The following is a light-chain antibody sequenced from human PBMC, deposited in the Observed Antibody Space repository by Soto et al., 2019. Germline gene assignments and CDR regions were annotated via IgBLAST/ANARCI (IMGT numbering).Light chain of an antibody. CDR3: QQYNRWATWR. Sequence: IVVTQSPSALSVSTGGRATLSCRASQSISTYLAWYQQKPGQAPRLLIYGASTRASDIPARFSGSGSGTEFTLTISSLHSEESEVYYCQQYNRWATWRFGKGPRWIS. CDR2: GAS. J-gene: IGKJ1*01. CDR1: QSISTY. V-gene: IGKV3-15*01.